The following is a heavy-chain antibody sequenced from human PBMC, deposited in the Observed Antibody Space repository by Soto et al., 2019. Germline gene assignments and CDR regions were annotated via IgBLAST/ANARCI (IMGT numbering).Heavy chain of an antibody. CDR1: GFTFSTYA. J-gene: IGHJ3*02. CDR3: ARPRGYGVFDAYDI. D-gene: IGHD4-17*01. Sequence: PGGSLRLSCAASGFTFSTYAMSWVRQAPGKGLEWVSAISAGGGSTYYADSVKGRFTISSDNSINTLYMQMNSLRTEDTAVYYCARPRGYGVFDAYDIWGQGAMVTVSS. CDR2: ISAGGGST. V-gene: IGHV3-23*01.